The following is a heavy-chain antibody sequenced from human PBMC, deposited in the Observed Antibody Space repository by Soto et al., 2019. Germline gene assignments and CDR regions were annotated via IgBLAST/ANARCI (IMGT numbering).Heavy chain of an antibody. D-gene: IGHD1-1*01. V-gene: IGHV3-15*07. J-gene: IGHJ4*02. CDR2: IRTKPEGETT. CDR1: GFSFSSAW. CDR3: TIGSNEGY. Sequence: EVQLLESGGGLVKPGGSLRLSCAASGFSFSSAWMNWVRQAPGKGLEWVGRIRTKPEGETTDYPAPVKGRFTISRDDSKTTLYLQTTSLKIEVTAVYYCTIGSNEGYWGQGTLVTVS.